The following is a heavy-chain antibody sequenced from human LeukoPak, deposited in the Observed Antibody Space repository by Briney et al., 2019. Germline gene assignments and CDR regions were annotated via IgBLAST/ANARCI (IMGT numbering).Heavy chain of an antibody. CDR1: GGFIINGKW. D-gene: IGHD2-2*01. CDR2: ISHSGSP. Sequence: SETLSLTCGVSGGFIINGKWWSWVRQPPGKGLEWIGEISHSGSPNYNPSLKGRLTISVDTAKNQFSLKLSSVTAADTAVYYCARDPLGCSSTSCMGYWGQGTLVTVSS. J-gene: IGHJ4*02. V-gene: IGHV4/OR15-8*01. CDR3: ARDPLGCSSTSCMGY.